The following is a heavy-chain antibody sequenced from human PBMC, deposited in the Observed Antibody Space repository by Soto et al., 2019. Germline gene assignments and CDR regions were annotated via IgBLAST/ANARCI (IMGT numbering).Heavy chain of an antibody. CDR1: GFTFSSFS. Sequence: EVQLVESGGGLVKPGGSLRLSCAASGFTFSSFSMNWVRQPPGKGLEWVASIGGGSRYIYYADSLRGRVTVSRDNAENSLYLQMNGLRADDTAVYYCARGGPYCSGPTCYSFDYWGQGTLVTVSS. CDR3: ARGGPYCSGPTCYSFDY. J-gene: IGHJ4*02. CDR2: IGGGSRYI. V-gene: IGHV3-21*02. D-gene: IGHD2-15*01.